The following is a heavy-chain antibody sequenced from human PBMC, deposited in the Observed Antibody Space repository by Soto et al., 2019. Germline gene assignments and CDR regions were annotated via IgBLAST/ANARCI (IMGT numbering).Heavy chain of an antibody. D-gene: IGHD6-13*01. CDR2: IDPSDSYT. V-gene: IGHV5-10-1*01. CDR1: GYSFSSYW. Sequence: GESLKISCQGSGYSFSSYWISWVRQMPGKGLEWMGRIDPSDSYTNYSPSFQGNVTVSADKSVNTAYLHWSSLKASDTAIYYCARQGVGAAGTDFWGQGTLVTVSS. CDR3: ARQGVGAAGTDF. J-gene: IGHJ4*02.